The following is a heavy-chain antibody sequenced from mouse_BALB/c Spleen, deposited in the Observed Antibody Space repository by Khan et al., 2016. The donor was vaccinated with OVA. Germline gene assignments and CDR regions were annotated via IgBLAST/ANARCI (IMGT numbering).Heavy chain of an antibody. V-gene: IGHV3-2*02. CDR3: ARVYGGDFDY. J-gene: IGHJ2*01. CDR1: CYPIPHDLA. D-gene: IGHD1-1*01. Sequence: SGPGLGKPSQSFSPTFTVTCYPIPHDLAWNWIRQFPGKKLEWMGFITYQGNTNYNPSLKSRISNTRDTSKNQFFLQLNSVTTEDTATYYCARVYGGDFDYWGQGTTLTVSS. CDR2: ITYQGNT.